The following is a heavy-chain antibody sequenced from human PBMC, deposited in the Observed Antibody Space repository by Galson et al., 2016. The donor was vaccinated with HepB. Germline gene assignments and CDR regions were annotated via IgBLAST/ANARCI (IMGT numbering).Heavy chain of an antibody. J-gene: IGHJ4*02. Sequence: SLRLSCAASGFTFNAHWMNWVRQAPGKGLEWVANIRGDGTVSYYVDSVRSRFTISRDNAKNSLYLQMNGLRVEGTAVYYCSREMTGSYFDWGQGTLVTVSS. CDR3: SREMTGSYFD. V-gene: IGHV3-7*01. CDR2: IRGDGTVS. CDR1: GFTFNAHW. D-gene: IGHD3-10*01.